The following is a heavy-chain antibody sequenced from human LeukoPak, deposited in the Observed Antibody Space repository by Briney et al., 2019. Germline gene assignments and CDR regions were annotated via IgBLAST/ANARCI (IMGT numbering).Heavy chain of an antibody. CDR2: IYHSGST. V-gene: IGHV4-4*02. Sequence: SETLSLTCAVSGGSISSSNWWSWVRQPPGKGLEWIGEIYHSGSTNYNPSLKSRVTISVDKSKNQFSLKLSSVTAADTAVYYCARVDIVATLHAFDIWGQGTMVTVSS. D-gene: IGHD5-12*01. J-gene: IGHJ3*02. CDR1: GGSISSSNW. CDR3: ARVDIVATLHAFDI.